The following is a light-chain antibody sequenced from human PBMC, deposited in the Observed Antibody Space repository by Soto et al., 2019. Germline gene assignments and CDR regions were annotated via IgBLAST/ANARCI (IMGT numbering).Light chain of an antibody. Sequence: QSVLTQPPSVSRAPGQRVTISCTGSRSDIGAGYRVRWYQQVPGAAPKLLIYDNTNRPSGVSARFSASRSGTSASLAITGLPAEDDADYYCQSYDNSLSAVVFGGGTKLTVL. CDR2: DNT. J-gene: IGLJ2*01. CDR1: RSDIGAGYR. V-gene: IGLV1-40*01. CDR3: QSYDNSLSAVV.